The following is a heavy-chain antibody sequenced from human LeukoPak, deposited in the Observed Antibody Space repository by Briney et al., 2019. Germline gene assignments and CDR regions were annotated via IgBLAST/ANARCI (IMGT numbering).Heavy chain of an antibody. CDR1: GGSISSGGYS. V-gene: IGHV4-30-2*01. Sequence: PSETLSLTCAVSGGSISSGGYSWSWIRQPPGKGLEWIGYIYHSGSTYYNPSLKSRVTISVDRSENQFSLKLSSVTAADTAVYYCARGGSGSQTDYWGQGTLVTVSS. CDR3: ARGGSGSQTDY. J-gene: IGHJ4*02. CDR2: IYHSGST. D-gene: IGHD2-15*01.